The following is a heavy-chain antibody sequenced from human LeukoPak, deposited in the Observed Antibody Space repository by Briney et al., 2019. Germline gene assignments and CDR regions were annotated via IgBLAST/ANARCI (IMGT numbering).Heavy chain of an antibody. D-gene: IGHD2-15*01. CDR1: GFTFSSYG. CDR3: TRDLWVGYCSGGSCYPGGLVDY. CDR2: ISGGDGST. J-gene: IGHJ4*02. V-gene: IGHV3-23*01. Sequence: GGTLRLSCAASGFTFSSYGMNWVRQAPGKGLEWVSAISGGDGSTYYADSVQGRFTISRDNAKNSLYLQMNSLRAEDTAVYYYTRDLWVGYCSGGSCYPGGLVDYWGQGTLVTVSS.